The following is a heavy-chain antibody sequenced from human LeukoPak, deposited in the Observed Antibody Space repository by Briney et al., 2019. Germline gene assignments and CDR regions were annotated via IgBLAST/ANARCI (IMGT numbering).Heavy chain of an antibody. CDR3: ARGQASGWYGGGGIWAFDI. V-gene: IGHV1-2*02. CDR1: GYTFTGYY. Sequence: ASVKVSCKASGYTFTGYYMHWVRQAPGQGLEWMGWINPNSGGTNYAQKFQGRVTMTRDTSISTAYMELSRLRSDDTAVYYCARGQASGWYGGGGIWAFDIWGQGTMVTVSS. CDR2: INPNSGGT. D-gene: IGHD6-19*01. J-gene: IGHJ3*02.